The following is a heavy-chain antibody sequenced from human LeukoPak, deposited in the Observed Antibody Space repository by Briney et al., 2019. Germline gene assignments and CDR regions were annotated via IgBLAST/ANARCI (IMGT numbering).Heavy chain of an antibody. CDR2: IYYSGST. CDR1: SGSISSYY. V-gene: IGHV4-59*01. J-gene: IGHJ4*02. CDR3: ARGNGGNSGDPAVEIDY. D-gene: IGHD4-23*01. Sequence: LETLSLTCTVSSGSISSYYWSWIRQPPGKGLEWIGYIYYSGSTNYNPSLKSRVTISVDTSKNQFSLKLSSVTAADTAVYYCARGNGGNSGDPAVEIDYWGQGTLVTVSS.